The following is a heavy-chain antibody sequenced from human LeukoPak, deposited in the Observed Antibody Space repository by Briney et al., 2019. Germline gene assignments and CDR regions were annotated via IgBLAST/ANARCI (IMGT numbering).Heavy chain of an antibody. J-gene: IGHJ5*02. CDR1: GFTFSSYW. CDR3: AATASYNWFDP. Sequence: GGSLRLSCAASGFTFSSYWMHWVRQAPGKGLVWVSRINSDGSSTSYADSVEGRFTISRDNTKNTLYLQMNSLRAEDTAVYYCAATASYNWFDPWGQGTLVTVSS. V-gene: IGHV3-74*01. CDR2: INSDGSST. D-gene: IGHD2-21*02.